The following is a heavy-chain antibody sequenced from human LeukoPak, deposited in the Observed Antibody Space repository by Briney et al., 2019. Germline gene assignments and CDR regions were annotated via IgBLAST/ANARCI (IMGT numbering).Heavy chain of an antibody. D-gene: IGHD3-16*02. CDR1: GGSFSGYY. V-gene: IGHV4-34*01. CDR3: ARRRYDYVWGSYRYQYFDY. CDR2: INHSGST. J-gene: IGHJ4*02. Sequence: SETLSLTCAVYGGSFSGYYWSWIRQAPGKGLEWIGEINHSGSTNYNPSLKSRVTISVDTSKNQFSLKLSSVTAADTAVYYCARRRYDYVWGSYRYQYFDYWGQGTLVTVSS.